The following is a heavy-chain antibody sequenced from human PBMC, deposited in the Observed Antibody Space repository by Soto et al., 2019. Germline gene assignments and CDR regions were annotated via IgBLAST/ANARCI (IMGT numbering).Heavy chain of an antibody. CDR3: ARVEFTIFGVVITNWFDP. Sequence: QVQLQESGPGLVKPSQTLSLTCTVSGGSISSGGYYWSWIRQHPGKGLEWIGYIYYSGSTYYNPSLKSRVTISVDTSKNQFSLKLSSVTAADTVVYYCARVEFTIFGVVITNWFDPWGQGTLVTVSS. CDR1: GGSISSGGYY. V-gene: IGHV4-31*03. CDR2: IYYSGST. D-gene: IGHD3-3*01. J-gene: IGHJ5*02.